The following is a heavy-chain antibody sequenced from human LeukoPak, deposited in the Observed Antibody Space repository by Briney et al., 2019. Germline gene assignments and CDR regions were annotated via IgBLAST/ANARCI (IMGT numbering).Heavy chain of an antibody. J-gene: IGHJ6*02. V-gene: IGHV4-59*01. CDR2: IYYTGTT. Sequence: SETLSLTCTVSGGSISNSYWSWIRQPPGKALEWIGYIYYTGTTKYNPSLKSRATISLDTSKNQFSQKLTSVTAADTALFFCARGYDIDVWGQGTTVTVSS. CDR1: GGSISNSY. CDR3: ARGYDIDV.